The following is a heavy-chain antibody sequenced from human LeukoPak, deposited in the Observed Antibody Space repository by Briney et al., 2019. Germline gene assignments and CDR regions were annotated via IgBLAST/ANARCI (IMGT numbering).Heavy chain of an antibody. V-gene: IGHV4-39*07. CDR2: IYYSGSV. Sequence: SETLSLTCTVSGGSISSRNYYWGWIRQPPGKRLEWIGSIYYSGSVYYNPSLTSRVTISVDTSKNQFSLKLSSVTAADTAVYYCARTTEGGYSYGYFYYYYMDVWGKGTTVTISS. J-gene: IGHJ6*03. CDR3: ARTTEGGYSYGYFYYYYMDV. D-gene: IGHD5-18*01. CDR1: GGSISSRNYY.